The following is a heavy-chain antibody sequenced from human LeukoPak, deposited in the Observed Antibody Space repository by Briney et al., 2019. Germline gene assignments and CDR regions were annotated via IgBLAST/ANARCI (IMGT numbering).Heavy chain of an antibody. D-gene: IGHD2-2*01. CDR2: ISSTSISI. V-gene: IGHV3-21*01. CDR1: GFTFSTYA. CDR3: ARSYTVADQLDY. Sequence: GGSLRLSCAASGFTFSTYAMNWVRQAPGKGLEWVSSISSTSISIYFADSVKGRFTVSRDNAKNSLYLQMNSLRIEDTDVYYCARSYTVADQLDYWGQGTLVTVSS. J-gene: IGHJ4*02.